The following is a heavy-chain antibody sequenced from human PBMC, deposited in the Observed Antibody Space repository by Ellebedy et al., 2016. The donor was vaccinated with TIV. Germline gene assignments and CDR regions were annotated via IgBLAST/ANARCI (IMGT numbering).Heavy chain of an antibody. Sequence: SETLSLTCVVSDGSIRPYYWTWIRQSPGRGLEWIGYAYYSGSTEYNPSLESRVTISVDSSKNQISLRLTSVTAADTAVYYCARVGTELVTVEEYYYYMDVWGKGTSVTVS. CDR2: AYYSGST. CDR1: DGSIRPYY. D-gene: IGHD2/OR15-2a*01. J-gene: IGHJ6*03. CDR3: ARVGTELVTVEEYYYYMDV. V-gene: IGHV4-59*01.